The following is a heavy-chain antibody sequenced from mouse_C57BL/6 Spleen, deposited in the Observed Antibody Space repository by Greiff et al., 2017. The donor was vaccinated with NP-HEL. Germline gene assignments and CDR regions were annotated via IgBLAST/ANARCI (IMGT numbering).Heavy chain of an antibody. CDR1: GYTFTDYN. D-gene: IGHD2-3*01. J-gene: IGHJ3*01. CDR2: INPNNGGT. V-gene: IGHV1-18*01. Sequence: VQLQQSGPELVKPGASVKIPCKASGYTFTDYNMDWVKQSHGKSLEWIGDINPNNGGTIYNQKFKGKATLTVDKSSSTAYMELRSLTSEDTAVYYCARRGDGYYLAWFAYWGQGTLVTVSA. CDR3: ARRGDGYYLAWFAY.